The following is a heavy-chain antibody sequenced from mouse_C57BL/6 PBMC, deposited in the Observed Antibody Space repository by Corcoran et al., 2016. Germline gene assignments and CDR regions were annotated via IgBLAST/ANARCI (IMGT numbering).Heavy chain of an antibody. CDR3: GRWGNCGAEAY. D-gene: IGHD4-1*01. V-gene: IGHV1-26*01. CDR1: GYTFTDYY. CDR2: INPKNGDT. Sequence: EVQLKQSGAELVKPGASVKISCKASGYTFTDYYMHWVKQRHGKSLEWIGDINPKNGDTGYNQKFKGKATMTVDKSSNTAYMELRSLTSEDTAVYYCGRWGNCGAEAYWGQGTLVTVSA. J-gene: IGHJ4*01.